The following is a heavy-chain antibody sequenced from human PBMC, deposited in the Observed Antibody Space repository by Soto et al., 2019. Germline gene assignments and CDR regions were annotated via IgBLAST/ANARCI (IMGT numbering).Heavy chain of an antibody. D-gene: IGHD2-15*01. CDR3: AREFCSGGSCHPYYYYGMDV. V-gene: IGHV3-48*02. CDR1: GFTFSSCS. J-gene: IGHJ6*02. Sequence: GGSLRLSCAASGFTFSSCSMNWVRQAPGKGLEWVSYISSSSSTIYYADSVKGRFTISRDNAKNSLYLQMNSLRDEDTAVYYCAREFCSGGSCHPYYYYGMDVWGQGTTVTVSS. CDR2: ISSSSSTI.